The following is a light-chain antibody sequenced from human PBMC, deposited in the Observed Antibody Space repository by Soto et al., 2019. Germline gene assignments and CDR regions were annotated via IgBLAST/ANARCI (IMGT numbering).Light chain of an antibody. CDR2: SVS. CDR3: QQGYSSAIT. Sequence: DIQMTQSPSSLSASVGDTVTITCRASQSIGKHLNWYQQKPGKAPKFLIYSVSSLQSGVPSRFSGSGSGTDFTLTINSLQPEDFATYYCQQGYSSAITFGQGTRLEN. CDR1: QSIGKH. J-gene: IGKJ5*01. V-gene: IGKV1-39*01.